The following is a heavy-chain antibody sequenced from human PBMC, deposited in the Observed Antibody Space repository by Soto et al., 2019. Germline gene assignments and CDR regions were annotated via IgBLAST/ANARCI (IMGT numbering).Heavy chain of an antibody. CDR1: GFTFSSYG. V-gene: IGHV3-33*01. CDR3: ARVGQDSGYDLGLFY. Sequence: GGSLRLSCAASGFTFSSYGMHWVRQAPGKGLEWVAVIWYDGSNKYYADSVKGRFTISRDNSKNTLYLQMNSLRAEDTAVYYCARVGQDSGYDLGLFYWGQGTLVTVSS. D-gene: IGHD5-12*01. CDR2: IWYDGSNK. J-gene: IGHJ4*02.